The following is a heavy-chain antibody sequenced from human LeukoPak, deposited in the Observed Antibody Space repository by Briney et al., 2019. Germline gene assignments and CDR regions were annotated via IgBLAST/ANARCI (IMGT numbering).Heavy chain of an antibody. J-gene: IGHJ4*02. Sequence: PSETLSLTCAVYGGSFSGYSWTWIRQSPGKGLEWIGQINDRGSTKYNPSLKSRVAISVDTSKNQFFLILNSVTAADTAVYYCARVAPGYWGQGTLVTVSS. CDR1: GGSFSGYS. CDR3: ARVAPGY. CDR2: INDRGST. V-gene: IGHV4-34*01.